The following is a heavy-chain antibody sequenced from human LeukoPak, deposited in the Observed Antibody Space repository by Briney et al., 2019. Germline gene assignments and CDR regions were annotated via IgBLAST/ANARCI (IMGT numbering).Heavy chain of an antibody. CDR3: ARGKAAAGHFDY. Sequence: SETLSLTCTVSGGSISSYYWSWIRQPPGKGLEWIGYIYYSGSTYYNPSLKSRVTISVDTSKNQFSLKLSSVTAADTAVYYCARGKAAAGHFDYWGQGTLVTVSS. V-gene: IGHV4-30-4*01. CDR1: GGSISSYY. D-gene: IGHD6-13*01. CDR2: IYYSGST. J-gene: IGHJ4*02.